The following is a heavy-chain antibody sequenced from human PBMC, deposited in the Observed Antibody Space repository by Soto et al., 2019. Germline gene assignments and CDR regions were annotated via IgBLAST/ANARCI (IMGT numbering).Heavy chain of an antibody. Sequence: EVQLLESGGDLVQPGGSLRLSCAASGFAFSNYAMSWVRQAPGKGLEWVSGVGGSGDRTYYADFVKGRFTVSRDNSKNTMYLQMNSLRVEDTAIYYCARAEDDDGDQDHFDFWGQGTLVTVSS. CDR3: ARAEDDDGDQDHFDF. CDR1: GFAFSNYA. V-gene: IGHV3-23*01. CDR2: VGGSGDRT. D-gene: IGHD4-17*01. J-gene: IGHJ4*02.